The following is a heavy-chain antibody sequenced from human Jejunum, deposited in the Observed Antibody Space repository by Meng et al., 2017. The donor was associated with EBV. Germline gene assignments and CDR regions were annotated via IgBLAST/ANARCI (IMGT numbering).Heavy chain of an antibody. D-gene: IGHD6-13*01. V-gene: IGHV3-30-3*01. Sequence: QVHVVAAGGGVVQPGRSLRFACDASGLTFSGFAMHWVRQAPGKGLEWVALTSYDETDKYYADSVKGRFIISRDNSNNTLSLQMNSLRAEDSAVYYCARGGGSRSWSFDYWGQGTLVTVSS. CDR1: GLTFSGFA. J-gene: IGHJ4*02. CDR3: ARGGGSRSWSFDY. CDR2: TSYDETDK.